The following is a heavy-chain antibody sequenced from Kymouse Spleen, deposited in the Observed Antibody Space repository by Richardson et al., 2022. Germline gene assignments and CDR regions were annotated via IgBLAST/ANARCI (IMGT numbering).Heavy chain of an antibody. Sequence: QVQLQESGPGLVKPSGTLSLTCAVSGGSISSSNWWSWVRQPPGKGLEWIGEIYHSGSTNYNPSLKSRVTISVDKSKNQFSLKLSSVTAADTAVYYCASTYDFWSGYYPYYYYGMDVWGQGTTVTVSS. CDR2: IYHSGST. J-gene: IGHJ6*02. V-gene: IGHV4-4*02. CDR1: GGSISSSNW. CDR3: ASTYDFWSGYYPYYYYGMDV. D-gene: IGHD3-3*01.